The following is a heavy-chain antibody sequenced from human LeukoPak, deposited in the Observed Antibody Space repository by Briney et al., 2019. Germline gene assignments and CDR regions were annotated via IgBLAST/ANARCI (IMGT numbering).Heavy chain of an antibody. CDR1: GGSVSSDIYY. V-gene: IGHV4-61*01. CDR2: ISNSGSA. D-gene: IGHD1-26*01. CDR3: ARRLGASHFDY. Sequence: SETLSLTCTLSGGSVSSDIYYWSWIRQPPGKGLEWIGYISNSGSANYNPSLKGRVAISLDMSKNQFSLRYSSVTAADTAVYYCARRLGASHFDYWGQGTLATVSS. J-gene: IGHJ4*02.